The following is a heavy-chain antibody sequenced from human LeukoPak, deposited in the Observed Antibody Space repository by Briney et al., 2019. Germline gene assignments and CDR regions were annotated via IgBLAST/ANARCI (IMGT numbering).Heavy chain of an antibody. V-gene: IGHV4-34*01. D-gene: IGHD4-17*01. CDR1: GGSFSGYY. CDR3: ARNYGDYAGMDV. J-gene: IGHJ6*02. CDR2: IYHSGST. Sequence: SETLSLTCAVYGGSFSGYYWSWIRQPPGKGLEWIGEIYHSGSTSYNPSLKSRVTISVDTSKNQFSLKLSSVTAADTAVYYCARNYGDYAGMDVWGQGTTVTVSS.